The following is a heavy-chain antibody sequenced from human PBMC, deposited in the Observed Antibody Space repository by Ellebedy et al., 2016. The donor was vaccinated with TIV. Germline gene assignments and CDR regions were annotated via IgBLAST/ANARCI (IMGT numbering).Heavy chain of an antibody. Sequence: PGGSLRLSCAASGFSFSRYAMSWVRHAPGKGLEWVAIISGSGCNTYHADSVKGRLTISRDDSKNTLYLQMNSLKAEDTAVYYCAKSQEGATYFDYWGQGTLVTVSS. D-gene: IGHD1-26*01. CDR3: AKSQEGATYFDY. CDR2: ISGSGCNT. J-gene: IGHJ4*02. V-gene: IGHV3-23*01. CDR1: GFSFSRYA.